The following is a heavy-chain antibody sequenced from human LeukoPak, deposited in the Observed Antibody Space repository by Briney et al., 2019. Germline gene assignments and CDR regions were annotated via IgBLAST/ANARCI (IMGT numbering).Heavy chain of an antibody. Sequence: GASVKVSCKASGYTFTSYGISWVRQAPGQGLEWMGWISAYNGNTNYAQKLQGRVTMTTDTSTSTAYMELRSLRSDDTAVYYCARGPLSIAAREGYYYYYMDVWGKGTTVTVSS. CDR2: ISAYNGNT. V-gene: IGHV1-18*01. J-gene: IGHJ6*03. CDR3: ARGPLSIAAREGYYYYYMDV. CDR1: GYTFTSYG. D-gene: IGHD6-6*01.